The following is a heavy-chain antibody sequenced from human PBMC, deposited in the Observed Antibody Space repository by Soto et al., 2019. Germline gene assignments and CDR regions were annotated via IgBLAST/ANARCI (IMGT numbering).Heavy chain of an antibody. CDR3: ARGVGMITFGGVIVSEKFDY. Sequence: ASVKVSCKASGYTFTSYYMHWVRQAPEQGLEWMGIINPSGGSTSYAQKFQGRVTMTRDTSTSTVYMELSSLRSEDTAVYYCARGVGMITFGGVIVSEKFDYWGQGTLVTVSS. J-gene: IGHJ4*02. V-gene: IGHV1-46*03. CDR1: GYTFTSYY. D-gene: IGHD3-16*02. CDR2: INPSGGST.